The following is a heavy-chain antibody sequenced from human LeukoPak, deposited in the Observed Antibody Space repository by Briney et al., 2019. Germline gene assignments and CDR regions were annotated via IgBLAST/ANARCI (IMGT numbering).Heavy chain of an antibody. CDR1: DGSIRTYY. V-gene: IGHV4-59*01. CDR2: IYYRGDV. J-gene: IGHJ4*02. Sequence: SETLSLTCSVSDGSIRTYYWSWIRQSPGQGLEWIGNIYYRGDVNYNPSLKSRVIISIDTSKNQFSLKVTSLTAADTAVYYCARGEAAAKDGFDYWGQGTLVTVS. CDR3: ARGEAAAKDGFDY. D-gene: IGHD6-13*01.